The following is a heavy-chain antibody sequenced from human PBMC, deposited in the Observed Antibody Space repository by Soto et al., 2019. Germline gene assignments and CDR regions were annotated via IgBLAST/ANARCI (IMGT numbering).Heavy chain of an antibody. CDR3: ARVWGGAFDI. Sequence: SETLSLTCTVSGGSISSYYWSWIRQPPGKGLKRIGYIYYSGSTNYNPSLKSRVTISVDTSKNQFSLKLSSVTAADTAVYYCARVWGGAFDIWGQGTMVTVSS. CDR1: GGSISSYY. D-gene: IGHD3-10*01. J-gene: IGHJ3*02. V-gene: IGHV4-59*01. CDR2: IYYSGST.